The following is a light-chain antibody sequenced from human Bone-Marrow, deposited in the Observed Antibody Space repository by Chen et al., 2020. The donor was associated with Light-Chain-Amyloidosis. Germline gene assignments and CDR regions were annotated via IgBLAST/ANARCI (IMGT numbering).Light chain of an antibody. CDR3: QQYGTSPLT. CDR1: QTISSNY. J-gene: IGKJ4*01. CDR2: GSS. V-gene: IGKV3-20*01. Sequence: DIVLTHSPGTLSLSAGEGANLTCRASQTISSNYLTWYQQKFGQAPRLLIYGSSSRATGIPDRFTGSGSGTDFTLTINRLEPEDFAMYYCQQYGTSPLTFGGGTKVEIK.